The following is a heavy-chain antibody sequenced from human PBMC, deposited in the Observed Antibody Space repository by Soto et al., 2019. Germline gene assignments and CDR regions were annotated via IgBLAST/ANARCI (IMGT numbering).Heavy chain of an antibody. CDR2: IKSKTDGGTT. Sequence: GGSLRLSCAASGFTFSNAWMSWVRQAPGKGLEWVGRIKSKTDGGTTDYAAPVKGRFTISRDDSKNTLYLQMNSLKTEDTAVYYCTTEMLGVYDYIWGSYDDEYFQHWGQGTLVTVSS. D-gene: IGHD3-16*01. J-gene: IGHJ1*01. CDR3: TTEMLGVYDYIWGSYDDEYFQH. V-gene: IGHV3-15*01. CDR1: GFTFSNAW.